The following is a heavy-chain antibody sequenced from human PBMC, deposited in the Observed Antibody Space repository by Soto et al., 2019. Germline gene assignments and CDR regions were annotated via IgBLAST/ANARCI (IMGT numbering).Heavy chain of an antibody. CDR1: GFTFSTYG. CDR2: YGGSGGSR. D-gene: IGHD3-10*01. V-gene: IGHV3-23*01. CDR3: VKFRGRAYPNYCMDV. Sequence: DVQLLESGGGLVQWGGSLRLSCVTSGFTFSTYGMTWVRQAPGKGLEWVSYGGSGGSRYYAESVKGRFTISRDDSKNTLSLEMNSLRAEDTATYYCVKFRGRAYPNYCMDVWGKGTTVTVSS. J-gene: IGHJ6*03.